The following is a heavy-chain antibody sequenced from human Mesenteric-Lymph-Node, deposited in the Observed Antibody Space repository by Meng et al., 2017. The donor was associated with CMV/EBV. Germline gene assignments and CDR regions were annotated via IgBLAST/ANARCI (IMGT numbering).Heavy chain of an antibody. Sequence: VQAPPGGAGFLKPLETLSPTCAVYGGSFSGYYWSWIRQPPGKGLEWIGEINHSGSTNYNPSLKSRVTISVDTSKNQFSLKLSSVTAADTAVYYCARHQRWLKSEGGFNYWGQGTLVTVSS. V-gene: IGHV4-34*01. CDR2: INHSGST. D-gene: IGHD4-23*01. CDR1: GGSFSGYY. J-gene: IGHJ4*02. CDR3: ARHQRWLKSEGGFNY.